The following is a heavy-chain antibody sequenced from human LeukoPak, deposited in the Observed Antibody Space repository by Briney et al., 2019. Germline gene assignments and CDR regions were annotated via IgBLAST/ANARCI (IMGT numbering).Heavy chain of an antibody. D-gene: IGHD5-18*01. J-gene: IGHJ4*02. CDR2: IYPADSDT. CDR1: GYSFTNYW. CDR3: ARQFKMVTAYDY. V-gene: IGHV5-51*01. Sequence: VESLKISCKASGYSFTNYWIGWVRQMPGKGLEWMGSIYPADSDTRNRPSFQGQVTISADKSINTAYLQLSSLKASDTAMYYCARQFKMVTAYDYWGQGTLVTVSS.